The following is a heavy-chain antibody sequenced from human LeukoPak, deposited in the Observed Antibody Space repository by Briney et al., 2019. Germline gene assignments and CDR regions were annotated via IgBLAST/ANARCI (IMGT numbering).Heavy chain of an antibody. Sequence: GASVKVSCKASGYTFTSYGISWVRQAPGQGLEWMGWISAYNGNTNCAQKLQGRVTMTTDTSTSTAYMELRSLRSDDTAVYYCARERGYDSSGYYYVPPSDYWGQGTLVTVSS. CDR3: ARERGYDSSGYYYVPPSDY. D-gene: IGHD3-22*01. V-gene: IGHV1-18*01. J-gene: IGHJ4*02. CDR2: ISAYNGNT. CDR1: GYTFTSYG.